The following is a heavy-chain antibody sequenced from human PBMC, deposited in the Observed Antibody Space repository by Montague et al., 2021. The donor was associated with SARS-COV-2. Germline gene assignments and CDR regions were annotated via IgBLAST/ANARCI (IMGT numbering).Heavy chain of an antibody. Sequence: SETLSLTCTVSGDSINTYYWNWIRQPPGKGLEWLGSIIYTGSTNXNPSLKSRVTISLDTSKNQFFLKVTSVTAADTAVYYCARQAAGSYFYYGVDVWGQGTTVTVSS. CDR3: ARQAAGSYFYYGVDV. J-gene: IGHJ6*02. CDR1: GDSINTYY. CDR2: IIYTGST. V-gene: IGHV4-59*12. D-gene: IGHD6-13*01.